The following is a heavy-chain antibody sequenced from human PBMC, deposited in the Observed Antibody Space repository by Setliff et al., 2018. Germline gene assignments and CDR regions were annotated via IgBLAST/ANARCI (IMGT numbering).Heavy chain of an antibody. CDR3: ATGTRVGALTSRAYYFDY. V-gene: IGHV1-69*10. J-gene: IGHJ4*02. CDR1: GGTFSNYA. CDR2: IIPMLGKA. D-gene: IGHD1-26*01. Sequence: SVKVSCKASGGTFSNYAINWVRQAPGQGLEWMGGIIPMLGKANYAQKFQGRVTITEDTSTDTAYMELSSLRSEDTAVYYCATGTRVGALTSRAYYFDYWGQGTLVTVSS.